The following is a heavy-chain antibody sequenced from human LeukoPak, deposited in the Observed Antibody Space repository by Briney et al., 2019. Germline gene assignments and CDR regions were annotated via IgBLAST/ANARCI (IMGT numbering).Heavy chain of an antibody. D-gene: IGHD1-7*01. CDR3: AKEGGTGTRFDY. CDR1: GFTFSSYS. J-gene: IGHJ4*02. V-gene: IGHV3-21*04. Sequence: GGSLRLSCAASGFTFSSYSMNWVRQAPGKGLEWASSISSSSSYIYYADSVKGRFTISRDNAKNSLYLQMNSLRAEDTAVYYCAKEGGTGTRFDYWGQGTLVTVSS. CDR2: ISSSSSYI.